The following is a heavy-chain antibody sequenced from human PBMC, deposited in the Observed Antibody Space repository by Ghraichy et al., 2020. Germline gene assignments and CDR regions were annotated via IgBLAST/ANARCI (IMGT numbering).Heavy chain of an antibody. V-gene: IGHV3-7*01. D-gene: IGHD5-18*01. CDR2: IKQDGSEQ. CDR1: GFTFSTSW. Sequence: GGSLRLSCAASGFTFSTSWMSWVRQAPGKGLEWVANIKQDGSEQHYVDSLKGRFTISRDNAKNSLYLQMNSLRAEDTAVYYCARWRYNYGYDYWGQGTLVTVSS. CDR3: ARWRYNYGYDY. J-gene: IGHJ4*02.